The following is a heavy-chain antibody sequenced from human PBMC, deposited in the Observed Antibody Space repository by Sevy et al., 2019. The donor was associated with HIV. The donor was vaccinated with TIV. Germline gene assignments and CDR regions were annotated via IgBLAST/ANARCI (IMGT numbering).Heavy chain of an antibody. CDR3: ARNRVRGVIGMDV. V-gene: IGHV4-59*01. Sequence: SETLSLTCTVSGGSISSYYWSWIRQPPGKGLEWIGYIYYSGSTNYNPSLKSRVTISVDTSKNQFSLKLGSVTAADTAVYYCARNRVRGVIGMDVWAQGTTVTVSS. D-gene: IGHD3-10*01. CDR1: GGSISSYY. CDR2: IYYSGST. J-gene: IGHJ6*02.